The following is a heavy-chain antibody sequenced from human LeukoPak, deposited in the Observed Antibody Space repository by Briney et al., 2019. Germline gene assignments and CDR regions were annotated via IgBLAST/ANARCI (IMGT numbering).Heavy chain of an antibody. D-gene: IGHD4-23*01. CDR2: INPNSGGT. V-gene: IGHV1-2*04. Sequence: ASVKVSCKASGYTFTGYYMHWVRQAPGQGLEWMGWINPNSGGTNYAQKFQGWVTMTRDTSISTAYMELSRLRSDDTAVYYCARAPNLGVVTRQYYFDYWGQEPWSPSPQ. CDR1: GYTFTGYY. CDR3: ARAPNLGVVTRQYYFDY. J-gene: IGHJ4*01.